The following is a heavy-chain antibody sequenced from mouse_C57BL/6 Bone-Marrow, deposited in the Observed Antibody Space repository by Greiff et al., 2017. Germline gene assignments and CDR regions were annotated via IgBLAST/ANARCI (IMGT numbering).Heavy chain of an antibody. J-gene: IGHJ4*01. CDR3: ARYIYYGNYEAMDY. CDR1: GFTFTDYY. CDR2: IRNKANGYTT. Sequence: VKLVESGGGLVQPGGSLSLSCAASGFTFTDYYMSWVRQPPGKALEWLGFIRNKANGYTTEYSASVKGRFTISRDNYQSILYLQRNALRAEDSATYYCARYIYYGNYEAMDYWGQGTSVTVSS. V-gene: IGHV7-3*01. D-gene: IGHD2-1*01.